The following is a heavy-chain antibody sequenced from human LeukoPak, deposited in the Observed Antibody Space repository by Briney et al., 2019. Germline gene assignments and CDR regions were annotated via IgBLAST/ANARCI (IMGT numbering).Heavy chain of an antibody. J-gene: IGHJ4*02. Sequence: GGSLRLSCAASGFTFSSYWMSWVRQAPGKGLEWVANIKQDGSDKYYVDSVKGRFSISKDNAKNLLFLEMSSLRAEDTAVYYCAGEYDFWRYLDYWGQGILVTVSS. V-gene: IGHV3-7*01. CDR3: AGEYDFWRYLDY. D-gene: IGHD3-3*01. CDR2: IKQDGSDK. CDR1: GFTFSSYW.